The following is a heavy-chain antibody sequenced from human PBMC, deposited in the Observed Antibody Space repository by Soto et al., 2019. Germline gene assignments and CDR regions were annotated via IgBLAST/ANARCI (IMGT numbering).Heavy chain of an antibody. CDR3: ARVRQLVGYFYYYMDV. V-gene: IGHV1-18*01. Sequence: QVPLLQSGAEVKKPGASVKVSCKASGYTFSNHGITWVRQAPGQGLEWMGWIGAYNGNTHYTQSLQGRVTMTTDTSTSSAYMELRGLRSDDTAVYYWARVRQLVGYFYYYMDVWGKGTTVTVSS. D-gene: IGHD6-6*01. CDR1: GYTFSNHG. J-gene: IGHJ6*03. CDR2: IGAYNGNT.